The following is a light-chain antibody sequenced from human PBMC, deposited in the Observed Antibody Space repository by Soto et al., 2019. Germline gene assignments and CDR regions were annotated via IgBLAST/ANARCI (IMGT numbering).Light chain of an antibody. Sequence: EIVMTQSPATLSVSPGEGATLSCRASQSVNGNLAWYQQKPGQAPRLLIYGASTRATGIPARFSGGESGTEFTLTISSLQSEDFAVYYCQHYNNWSTFGQGTRLEIK. CDR3: QHYNNWST. J-gene: IGKJ5*01. CDR1: QSVNGN. CDR2: GAS. V-gene: IGKV3-15*01.